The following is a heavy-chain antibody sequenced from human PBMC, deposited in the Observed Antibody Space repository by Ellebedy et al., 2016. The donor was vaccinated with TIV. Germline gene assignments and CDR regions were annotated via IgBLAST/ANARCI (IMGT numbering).Heavy chain of an antibody. V-gene: IGHV3-23*01. CDR2: ISGSGGNT. Sequence: PGGSLRLSCAASGFTFSSYAMSWVRQAPGKGLQWVSAISGSGGNTFYADSVKGRFTISRDNSKNTLYLQMNSLRAEDTAVYYCAKLRGATGSWYFDLWGRGTLVPVSS. J-gene: IGHJ2*01. CDR3: AKLRGATGSWYFDL. CDR1: GFTFSSYA. D-gene: IGHD1-26*01.